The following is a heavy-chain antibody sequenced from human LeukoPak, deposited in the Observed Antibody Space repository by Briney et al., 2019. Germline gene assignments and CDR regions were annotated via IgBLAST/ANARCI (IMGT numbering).Heavy chain of an antibody. V-gene: IGHV4-59*04. CDR3: ARHVVAEGTGGTGAF. Sequence: SETLSLTCTVSGGSISSYYWSWIRQPPGVGLEWIGSVSYTGSTSYNPSLKSRVTVSVDTSKNRFSLKLSSVTAADTAIYYCARHVVAEGTGGTGAFWGQGTLVTVAS. CDR1: GGSISSYY. CDR2: VSYTGST. J-gene: IGHJ4*02. D-gene: IGHD1-26*01.